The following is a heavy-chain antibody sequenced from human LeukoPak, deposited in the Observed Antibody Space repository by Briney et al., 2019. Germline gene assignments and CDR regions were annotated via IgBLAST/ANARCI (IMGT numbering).Heavy chain of an antibody. CDR3: ARDHDLTGTYEYLKY. CDR2: IIPIFGTG. Sequence: GASVKVSCTASGGNFNTYAISWVRQAPGQGLEWMGGIIPIFGTGNYAQKFQGRVTITADKSTNTAYMELSGLKSGDTAVYYCARDHDLTGTYEYLKYWGQGTLVSVSS. CDR1: GGNFNTYA. J-gene: IGHJ1*01. V-gene: IGHV1-69*06. D-gene: IGHD7-27*01.